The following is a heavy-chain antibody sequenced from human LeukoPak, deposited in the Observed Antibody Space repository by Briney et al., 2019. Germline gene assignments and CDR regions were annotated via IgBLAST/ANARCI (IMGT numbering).Heavy chain of an antibody. CDR2: IYSGGST. CDR3: AKDLDSSGYYDYGMDV. Sequence: PGGSLRLSCAASGFTVSSNYMSWVRQAPGKGLEWVSVIYSGGSTYYADSVKGRFTISRDNSKNTLYLQMNSLRAEDTAVYYCAKDLDSSGYYDYGMDVWGQGTTVTVSS. J-gene: IGHJ6*02. CDR1: GFTVSSNY. V-gene: IGHV3-66*01. D-gene: IGHD3-22*01.